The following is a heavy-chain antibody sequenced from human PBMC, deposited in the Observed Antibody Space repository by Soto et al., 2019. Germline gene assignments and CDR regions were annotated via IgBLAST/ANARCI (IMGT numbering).Heavy chain of an antibody. D-gene: IGHD5-12*01. J-gene: IGHJ3*02. Sequence: PSETLSLTCAVYGGSFICYYWSWIRQPPGKGLEWIGELDHTGSTNYNPSLKSRVTISVDRSKNQFSLKLSSVTAADTAVYYCARGDGKWLQYWAFDIWGQGTMVTVSS. CDR2: LDHTGST. CDR1: GGSFICYY. V-gene: IGHV4-34*01. CDR3: ARGDGKWLQYWAFDI.